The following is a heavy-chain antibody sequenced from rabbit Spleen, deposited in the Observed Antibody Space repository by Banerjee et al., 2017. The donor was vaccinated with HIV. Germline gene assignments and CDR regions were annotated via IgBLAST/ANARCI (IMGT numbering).Heavy chain of an antibody. D-gene: IGHD1-1*01. J-gene: IGHJ4*01. V-gene: IGHV1S7*01. Sequence: QLKESGGGLVQPGGSLKLSCKASGFTLNSYWMSWVRQAPGKGLEWIGYIDPVFGITYYANWVNGRFSISRENAQNTVFLQMTSLTAADTATYLCARDLVGVIGWNFNLWGPGTLVTVS. CDR3: ARDLVGVIGWNFNL. CDR2: IDPVFGIT. CDR1: GFTLNSYW.